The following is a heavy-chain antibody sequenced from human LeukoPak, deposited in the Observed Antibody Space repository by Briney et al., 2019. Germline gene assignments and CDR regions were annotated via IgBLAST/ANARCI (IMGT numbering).Heavy chain of an antibody. CDR3: ARDGGTGSWPHI. D-gene: IGHD6-13*01. Sequence: ASVKVSCKASGYIFTSYAISWVRQAPGQGLEWMGWISAYNGNTYYAPKLQDRVTMTTDTSTSTAYMELRSLRSDDTALYYCARDGGTGSWPHIWGQGTMVTVSS. CDR2: ISAYNGNT. CDR1: GYIFTSYA. V-gene: IGHV1-18*01. J-gene: IGHJ3*02.